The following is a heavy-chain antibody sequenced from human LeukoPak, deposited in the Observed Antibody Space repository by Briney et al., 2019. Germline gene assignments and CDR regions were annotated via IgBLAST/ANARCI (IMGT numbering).Heavy chain of an antibody. CDR2: ISSSSSTI. D-gene: IGHD6-13*01. CDR1: GFTFSSYS. V-gene: IGHV3-48*02. J-gene: IGHJ5*02. Sequence: GGSLRLSCAASGFTFSSYSMNWVRQAPGKGLEWVSYISSSSSTIYYADSVKGRFTISRDNAKNSLYLQMNSLRDEDTAVYYCASSSSSWYGNWFDPWGQGTLVTVSS. CDR3: ASSSSSWYGNWFDP.